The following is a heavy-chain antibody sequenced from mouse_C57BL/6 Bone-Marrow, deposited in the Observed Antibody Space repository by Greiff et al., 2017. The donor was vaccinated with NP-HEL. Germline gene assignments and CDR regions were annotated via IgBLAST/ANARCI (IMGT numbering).Heavy chain of an antibody. V-gene: IGHV1-52*01. CDR2: IDPSDSAT. CDR3: ARWDDGPSWFAY. CDR1: GYTFTSYW. Sequence: QVQLQQPGAELVRPGSSVKLSCKASGYTFTSYWMHWVKQRPIQGLEWIGNIDPSDSATHYNQKFKDKATLTVDKSSSTAYMQLSSLTSEDSAVYYCARWDDGPSWFAYWGQGTLVTVSA. D-gene: IGHD2-3*01. J-gene: IGHJ3*01.